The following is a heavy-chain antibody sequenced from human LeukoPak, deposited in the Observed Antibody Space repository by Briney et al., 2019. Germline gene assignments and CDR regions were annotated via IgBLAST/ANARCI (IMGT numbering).Heavy chain of an antibody. D-gene: IGHD2-15*01. J-gene: IGHJ4*02. CDR1: GFTVSGNY. CDR2: TYGDGT. CDR3: ASGSTRIFDY. V-gene: IGHV3-53*01. Sequence: PGGSLRLSCAASGFTVSGNYMSWVRQAPGKGLEWVSMTYGDGTNYADSVKGRFTISRDTSKNTLYLQMNTLGVEDTAVYYCASGSTRIFDYWGQGTLITVSS.